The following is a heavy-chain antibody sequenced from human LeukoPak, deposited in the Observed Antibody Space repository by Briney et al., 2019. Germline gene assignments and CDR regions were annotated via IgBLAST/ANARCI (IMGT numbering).Heavy chain of an antibody. CDR3: AKEKGPDVTDY. V-gene: IGHV3-23*01. CDR1: GFTFGSYV. Sequence: GGSLRLSCAASGFTFGSYVMSWVRQAPGKGLEWISGISGSGVNTHYADSVRGRFTISRDNSKNILYLQMNSLRAEDTALYYCAKEKGPDVTDYWGQGTLVTVFS. J-gene: IGHJ4*02. CDR2: ISGSGVNT. D-gene: IGHD1-14*01.